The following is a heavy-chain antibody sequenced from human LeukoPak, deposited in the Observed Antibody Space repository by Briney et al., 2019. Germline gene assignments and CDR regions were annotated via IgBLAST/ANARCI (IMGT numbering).Heavy chain of an antibody. D-gene: IGHD6-6*01. J-gene: IGHJ6*03. V-gene: IGHV4-38-2*01. CDR1: GYSISSGYY. CDR3: ARSGIAAPYYYYMDV. CDR2: IYHSGST. Sequence: SETLSLTCAVSGYSISSGYYWGWIRQPPGKGLEWIGSIYHSGSTYYNPSLKSRVTISVDTSKNQFSLKLSSVTAADTAVYYCARSGIAAPYYYYMDVWGKGTRVTVSS.